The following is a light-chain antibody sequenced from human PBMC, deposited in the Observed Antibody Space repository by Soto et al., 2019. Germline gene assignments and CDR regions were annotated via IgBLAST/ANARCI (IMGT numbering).Light chain of an antibody. CDR3: QQYGSLFT. V-gene: IGKV3-20*01. CDR1: QSVSSNY. J-gene: IGKJ3*01. CDR2: GAS. Sequence: EIVLTQSPGTLSLSPGERATLSCRASQSVSSNYLAWYQQKPGQAPRLLIYGASSRATGIPDRFSGSGSGTDFTLIISRLEPEDFAVYYCQQYGSLFTFGPGTKVDIK.